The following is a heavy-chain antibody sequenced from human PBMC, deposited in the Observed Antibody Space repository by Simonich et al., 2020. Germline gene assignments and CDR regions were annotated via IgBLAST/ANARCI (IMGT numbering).Heavy chain of an antibody. CDR1: GGSISSYY. CDR2: IYYSGST. V-gene: IGHV4-59*08. J-gene: IGHJ4*02. D-gene: IGHD6-6*01. CDR3: ARQEYSSSSFDY. Sequence: QVQLQESGPGLVKPSETLSLTCTVSGGSISSYYWSWLRQPPGKGLEWIGYIYYSGSTNYNPALKSRVTISVDTSKNQFSLKLSSVTAADTAVYYCARQEYSSSSFDYWGQGTLVTVSS.